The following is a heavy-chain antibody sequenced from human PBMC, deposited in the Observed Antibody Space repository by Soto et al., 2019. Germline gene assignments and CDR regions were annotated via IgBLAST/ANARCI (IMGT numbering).Heavy chain of an antibody. V-gene: IGHV5-51*01. CDR3: ARQGSNGAYYYYGMDV. CDR2: IYPGDSDT. Sequence: GESLKISCKGSGYRFSSYWIAWVRQMPGKGLEWMGIIYPGDSDTRYSPSFEGQVTISADKSNSTAYLQWGSLKASDTAMYHCARQGSNGAYYYYGMDVWGQGTTVTVSS. J-gene: IGHJ6*02. CDR1: GYRFSSYW. D-gene: IGHD3-16*01.